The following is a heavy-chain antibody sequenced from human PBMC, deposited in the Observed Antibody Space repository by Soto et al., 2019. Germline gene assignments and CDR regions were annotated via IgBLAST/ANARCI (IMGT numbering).Heavy chain of an antibody. CDR1: GGSISSSSYY. J-gene: IGHJ3*02. D-gene: IGHD3-10*01. CDR3: AKGGSGSYSNAFDI. Sequence: PSETLSLTCTVSGGSISSSSYYWGWIRQPPGKGLEWIGSIYYSGSTYHNPSLKSRVTISVDTSKNQFSLKLSSVTAADTAVYYCAKGGSGSYSNAFDIWGQGTMVSV. V-gene: IGHV4-39*01. CDR2: IYYSGST.